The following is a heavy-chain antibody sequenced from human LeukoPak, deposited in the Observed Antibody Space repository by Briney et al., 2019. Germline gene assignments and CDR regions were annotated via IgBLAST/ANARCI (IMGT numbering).Heavy chain of an antibody. V-gene: IGHV1-18*04. CDR1: GYTFTSYG. Sequence: ASVKVSCKASGYTFTSYGISWVRQAPGQGLEWMGWISAYNGNTNYAQKLQGRVTMTTDTSTSTAYMELRSLRSDDTAVYYCARDHEGYCSSTSCYHARWGQGTLVTVSS. CDR3: ARDHEGYCSSTSCYHAR. D-gene: IGHD2-2*01. J-gene: IGHJ4*02. CDR2: ISAYNGNT.